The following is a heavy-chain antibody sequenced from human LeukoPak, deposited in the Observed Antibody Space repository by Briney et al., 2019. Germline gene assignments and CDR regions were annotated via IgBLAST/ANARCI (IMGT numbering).Heavy chain of an antibody. CDR2: IRSKAYGGKT. CDR1: GFTFGDYA. CDR3: TSGGVVVPAAAGGDFYY. J-gene: IGHJ4*02. Sequence: AGGSLRLSCTASGFTFGDYAMRGVCQAPGKGVEWVGFIRSKAYGGKTEYAAAVKGIFTISRDYSKSIAYLQMNSLKTEDTAVYYCTSGGVVVPAAAGGDFYYWGQGTLVTVSS. V-gene: IGHV3-49*04. D-gene: IGHD2-2*01.